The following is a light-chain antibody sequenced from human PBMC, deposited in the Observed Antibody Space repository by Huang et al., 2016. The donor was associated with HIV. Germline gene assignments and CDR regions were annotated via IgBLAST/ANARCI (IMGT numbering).Light chain of an antibody. Sequence: DIVMTQSPDSLAVSLGERATINCKSSQTVLYSSNNKNYFAWNQQKPGQPPKLLIDVASTRESGVPDRFSGRGSGTDFTRTISSLQAADVAVYYCQQYYRSPWTFGQGTKVEIK. CDR3: QQYYRSPWT. CDR2: VAS. CDR1: QTVLYSSNNKNY. V-gene: IGKV4-1*01. J-gene: IGKJ1*01.